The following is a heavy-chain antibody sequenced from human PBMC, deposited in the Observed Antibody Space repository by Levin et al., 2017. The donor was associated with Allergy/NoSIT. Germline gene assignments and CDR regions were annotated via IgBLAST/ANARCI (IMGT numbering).Heavy chain of an antibody. V-gene: IGHV1-2*02. CDR2: LNPNSGGT. J-gene: IGHJ4*02. CDR1: GYTFTGYY. Sequence: GESLKISCQASGYTFTGYYMHWVRQAPGQGLEWMGWLNPNSGGTNYAQKFQGRVTMTRDPSISTAYMELSGLTSGDTAVYYCARHSGQYSSSWVFDYWGQGTPIILSS. D-gene: IGHD6-13*01. CDR3: ARHSGQYSSSWVFDY.